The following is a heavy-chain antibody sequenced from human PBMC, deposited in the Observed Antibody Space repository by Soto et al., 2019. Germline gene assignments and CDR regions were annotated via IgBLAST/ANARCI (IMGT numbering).Heavy chain of an antibody. V-gene: IGHV4-39*01. CDR3: ATPLYCSGNGCYLGFDF. Sequence: SETLSLTCAVSGASVSSNNWYWGWIRQPPGKGLEWIGSMFYTGSTFHNPSLKSRVVISLDTSKNQVSLKLSSVTAADTAVYYWATPLYCSGNGCYLGFDFWGQGVLVPVP. CDR1: GASVSSNNWY. D-gene: IGHD2-15*01. CDR2: MFYTGST. J-gene: IGHJ4*02.